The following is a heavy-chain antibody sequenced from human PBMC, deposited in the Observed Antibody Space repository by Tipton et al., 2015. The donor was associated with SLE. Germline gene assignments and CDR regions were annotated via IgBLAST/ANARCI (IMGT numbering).Heavy chain of an antibody. Sequence: VKPSETLSLTCTVSGDSFTNDAHYWGWIRQTAGKGLEWLGRIHNTGSTYYNPSLKSRVTISLDTSTNQFSLRLTSVTAADTAEYYCVRIIRADWYFDLWGRGTLVTVSS. V-gene: IGHV4-61*02. J-gene: IGHJ2*01. CDR1: GDSFTNDAHY. CDR3: VRIIRADWYFDL. D-gene: IGHD6-25*01. CDR2: IHNTGST.